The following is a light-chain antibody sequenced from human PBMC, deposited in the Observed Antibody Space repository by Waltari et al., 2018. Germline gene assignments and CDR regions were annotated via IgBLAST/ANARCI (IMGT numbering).Light chain of an antibody. CDR2: AAS. Sequence: DVQMTQSPSSLSASVGDRVTISCRASQSIGNFVNWYQQKPGKAPNLLVYAASTLQSGVPSRFSGSGSGTYFTLTISSLHPEDFATYYCQQSYRTRTFGPGTKLEMK. CDR3: QQSYRTRT. J-gene: IGKJ2*01. CDR1: QSIGNF. V-gene: IGKV1-39*01.